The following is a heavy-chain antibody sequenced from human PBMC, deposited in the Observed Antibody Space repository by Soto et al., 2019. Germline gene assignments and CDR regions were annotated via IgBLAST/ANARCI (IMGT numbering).Heavy chain of an antibody. CDR1: GGSISSSSYY. V-gene: IGHV4-39*01. CDR2: IYYSGST. Sequence: QLLESGPGLVKPSETLSLTCTVSGGSISSSSYYWGWIRQPPGKGLEWIGSIYYSGSTYYNPSLKSRVTISVDTSKNQFSLKLSSVTAADTAVYYCARHLWFGELEFDYWGQGTLVTVSS. CDR3: ARHLWFGELEFDY. J-gene: IGHJ4*02. D-gene: IGHD3-10*01.